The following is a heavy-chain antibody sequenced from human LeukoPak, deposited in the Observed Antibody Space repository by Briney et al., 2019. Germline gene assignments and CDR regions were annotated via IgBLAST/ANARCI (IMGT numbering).Heavy chain of an antibody. D-gene: IGHD4-11*01. J-gene: IGHJ4*02. CDR3: ASVTVTTLSALFDY. V-gene: IGHV4-59*01. Sequence: NPSETLSLTCTVSGGSISSYYWSWIRQPPGKGREWIGYIYYSGSTNYNPSLKSRVTISVDTSKNQFSLKLSSVTAADTAVYYCASVTVTTLSALFDYWGQGTLVTVSS. CDR2: IYYSGST. CDR1: GGSISSYY.